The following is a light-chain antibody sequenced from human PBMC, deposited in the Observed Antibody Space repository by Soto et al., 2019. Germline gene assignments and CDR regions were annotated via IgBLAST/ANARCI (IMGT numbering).Light chain of an antibody. CDR2: GNG. J-gene: IGLJ3*02. CDR1: SSDIGAGYR. V-gene: IGLV1-40*01. Sequence: QSVLTQPPSVSGAPGERVTISCTGSSSDIGAGYRVRWYQQVPGTAPKLLIYGNGNRPSGVPDRFSGSKSGTSASLAITGLQAEDEADYYCQSYDSSLSGWVFGGGTKLTVL. CDR3: QSYDSSLSGWV.